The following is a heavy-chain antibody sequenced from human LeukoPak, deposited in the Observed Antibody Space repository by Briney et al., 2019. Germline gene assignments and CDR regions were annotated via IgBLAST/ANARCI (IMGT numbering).Heavy chain of an antibody. J-gene: IGHJ3*01. CDR3: AKDIQLST. CDR1: GFTFSVAA. V-gene: IGHV3-23*01. CDR2: IGASGESA. D-gene: IGHD5-24*01. Sequence: GGSLRLSCAASGFTFSVAAMTWVRQAPGKGLEWVSLIGASGESAYYADSVKGRFTISRDNSKNTLSLQMNSLRVEDTAMYFCAKDIQLSTWGLGTMVTVSS.